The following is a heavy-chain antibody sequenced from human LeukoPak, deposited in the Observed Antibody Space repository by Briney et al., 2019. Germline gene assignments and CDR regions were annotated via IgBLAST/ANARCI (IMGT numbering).Heavy chain of an antibody. J-gene: IGHJ6*02. CDR3: ARIPYSYGYMWYYYGMDV. Sequence: SETLSLTCAVYGGSFSGYYWSWIRQPPGKGLEWIGEINHSGSTNYNPSLKSRVTISVDTSKNQFSLKLSSVTAADTAVYYCARIPYSYGYMWYYYGMDVWGQGTTVTVSS. CDR1: GGSFSGYY. V-gene: IGHV4-34*01. D-gene: IGHD5-18*01. CDR2: INHSGST.